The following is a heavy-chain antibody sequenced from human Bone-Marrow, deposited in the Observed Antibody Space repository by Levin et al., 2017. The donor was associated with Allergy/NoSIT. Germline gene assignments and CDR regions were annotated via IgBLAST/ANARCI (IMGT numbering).Heavy chain of an antibody. CDR2: ISGSGGST. J-gene: IGHJ4*02. CDR3: AKDQGSGWYDGCPDY. D-gene: IGHD6-19*01. CDR1: GFTFSSYA. V-gene: IGHV3-23*01. Sequence: LSLTCAASGFTFSSYAMSWVRQAPGKGLEWVSAISGSGGSTYYADSVKGRFTISRDNSKNTLYLQMNSLRAEDTAVYYCAKDQGSGWYDGCPDYWGQGTLVTVSS.